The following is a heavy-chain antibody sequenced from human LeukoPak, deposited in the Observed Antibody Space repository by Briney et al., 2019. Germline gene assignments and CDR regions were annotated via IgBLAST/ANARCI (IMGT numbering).Heavy chain of an antibody. Sequence: PGGSLRLSCAASGFTFSDYYMSWIRQAPGKAPEYISYTTTSGNIRAYADSVKGRFTISRDNADNSLYLQMNNLGADDTAVYYCARLNRGDREFFDTWGQGTLVTVSS. CDR1: GFTFSDYY. CDR2: TTTSGNIR. D-gene: IGHD4-17*01. J-gene: IGHJ4*02. CDR3: ARLNRGDREFFDT. V-gene: IGHV3-11*01.